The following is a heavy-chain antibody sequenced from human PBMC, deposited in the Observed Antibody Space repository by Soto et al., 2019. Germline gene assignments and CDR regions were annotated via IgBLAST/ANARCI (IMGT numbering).Heavy chain of an antibody. CDR3: AKGLLFYNYFDF. J-gene: IGHJ4*02. CDR1: GFTFSNHA. Sequence: LRLSCAASGFTFSNHAMTWVRQAPGKGLEWVSVITGLGGSTHFLDSVKGRFTISRDDSKNMVYLQMNSLRAEDTAVYYCAKGLLFYNYFDFWGQGTLVTVSS. CDR2: ITGLGGST. V-gene: IGHV3-23*01. D-gene: IGHD2-21*02.